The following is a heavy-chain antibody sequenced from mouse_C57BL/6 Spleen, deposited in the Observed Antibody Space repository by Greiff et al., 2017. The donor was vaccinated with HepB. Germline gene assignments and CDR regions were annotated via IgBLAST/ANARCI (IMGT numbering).Heavy chain of an antibody. Sequence: QVQLQQSGAELVRPGTSVKVSCKASGSAFTNYLIEWVKQRPGQGLEWIGVINPGSGGTNYNEKFKGKATLTADKSSSTAYMQLSSLTSEDSAVYFCARSGLYDYVAMDYWGQGTSVTVSS. D-gene: IGHD1-1*01. CDR3: ARSGLYDYVAMDY. J-gene: IGHJ4*01. CDR2: INPGSGGT. V-gene: IGHV1-54*01. CDR1: GSAFTNYL.